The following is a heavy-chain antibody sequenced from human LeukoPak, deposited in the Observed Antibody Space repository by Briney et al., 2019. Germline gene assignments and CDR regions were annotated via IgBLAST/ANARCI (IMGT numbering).Heavy chain of an antibody. CDR2: IYYSGST. CDR3: ARTGDGYNPLPDF. D-gene: IGHD5-24*01. J-gene: IGHJ4*02. V-gene: IGHV4-59*01. Sequence: SETLSLTCTVSGGSISPYYWSWIRQPPGKGLDWIGYIYYSGSTNYNPSLKSRVTISLDTSKNQFSLKLSSVTAADTAVYYCARTGDGYNPLPDFWGQGTLVPVSS. CDR1: GGSISPYY.